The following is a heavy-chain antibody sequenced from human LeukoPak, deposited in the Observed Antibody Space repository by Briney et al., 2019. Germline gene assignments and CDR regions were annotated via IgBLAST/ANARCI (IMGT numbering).Heavy chain of an antibody. V-gene: IGHV5-51*01. D-gene: IGHD6-13*01. J-gene: IGHJ5*02. CDR1: GYSFTSHW. CDR2: IYPGDSDT. CDR3: ARQGLLGSIWYNWFDP. Sequence: GESLKISCKGSGYSFTSHWIAWVRQMPGKGLEWMGMIYPGDSDTRYSPSFQGQVTISADRSISTAYLQWSRLQASDTAMYYCARQGLLGSIWYNWFDPWGQGTLVTVSS.